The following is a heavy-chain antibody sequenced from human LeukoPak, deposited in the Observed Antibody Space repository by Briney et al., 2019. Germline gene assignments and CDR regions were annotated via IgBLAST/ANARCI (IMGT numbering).Heavy chain of an antibody. CDR2: INPNSGGT. CDR3: ARNPAYCTSTSCYNNY. J-gene: IGHJ4*02. CDR1: GYTFPIYY. Sequence: GSSVKVSCKASGYTFPIYYMHWVRQAPGQGLEWMGWINPNSGGTSYARRFQGRVTMTRDTSISTAYMELSRLTSDDTAVYYCARNPAYCTSTSCYNNYWGQGTLVTVSS. V-gene: IGHV1-2*02. D-gene: IGHD2-2*02.